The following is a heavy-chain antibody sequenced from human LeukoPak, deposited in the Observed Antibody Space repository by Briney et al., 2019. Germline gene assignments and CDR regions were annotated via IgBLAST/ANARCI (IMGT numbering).Heavy chain of an antibody. Sequence: GGSLRLSCVGSGFTFSSFAMSWVRQAPGKGLEWVSSISGGGGNTYYADSVKGRFTISRDDSKNMQFLQMNSLRPEDTAVYFCAKRITVAAGYCFDSWGQGTLVTVSS. D-gene: IGHD6-19*01. V-gene: IGHV3-23*01. CDR1: GFTFSSFA. J-gene: IGHJ4*02. CDR2: ISGGGGNT. CDR3: AKRITVAAGYCFDS.